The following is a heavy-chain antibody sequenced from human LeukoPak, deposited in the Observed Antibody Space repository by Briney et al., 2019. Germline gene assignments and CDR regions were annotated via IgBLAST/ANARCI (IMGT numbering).Heavy chain of an antibody. CDR2: IDRSGST. Sequence: SVPLSLTCAVYGRSFSGYSWTWLRHPRGKGLEWIGEIDRSGSTNYNPALKSRLTISVDTTKNQFSLKLNSVTAADTAVYYCARGSATGIADWGQGTLVTVSS. CDR1: GRSFSGYS. CDR3: ARGSATGIAD. D-gene: IGHD1-1*01. J-gene: IGHJ4*02. V-gene: IGHV4-34*01.